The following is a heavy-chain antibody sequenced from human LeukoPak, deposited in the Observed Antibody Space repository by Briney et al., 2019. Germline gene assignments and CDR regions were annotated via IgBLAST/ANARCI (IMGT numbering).Heavy chain of an antibody. CDR2: ISGSGGST. V-gene: IGHV3-23*01. J-gene: IGHJ2*01. CDR1: GFTFSSYA. D-gene: IGHD3-16*01. CDR3: VKSAYVLGGYFDL. Sequence: GGSLRLSCAASGFTFSSYAMSWVRQAPGKGLEWVSAISGSGGSTHYADSVKGRFTISRDNSKNTLYLQMNSLRAEDTAVYYCVKSAYVLGGYFDLWGRGTLVTVSS.